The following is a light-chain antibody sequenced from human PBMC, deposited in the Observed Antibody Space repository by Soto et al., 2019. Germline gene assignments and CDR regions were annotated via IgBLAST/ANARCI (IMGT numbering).Light chain of an antibody. CDR3: QQYDTLPFT. CDR2: DAS. V-gene: IGKV1-33*01. J-gene: IGKJ3*01. CDR1: QDISNY. Sequence: DIQMTQSPSSLSASVGDRVTITCQASQDISNYLNWYQQKPGKAPKLLIYDASNLETGVPSRFSGSGSGTDFTFTISSLQPEDIATYYCQQYDTLPFTFRPGTKVDIK.